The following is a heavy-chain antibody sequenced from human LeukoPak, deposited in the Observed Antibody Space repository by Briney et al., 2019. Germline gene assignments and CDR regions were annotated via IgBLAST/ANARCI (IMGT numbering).Heavy chain of an antibody. D-gene: IGHD3-22*01. CDR3: ARGRQWLLPLPEGTYFDY. V-gene: IGHV4-39*07. CDR2: IYYSGST. J-gene: IGHJ4*02. CDR1: GGSISSGSYY. Sequence: SETLSLTCTVSGGSISSGSYYWGWIRQPPGKGLEWIGSIYYSGSTYYNPSLKSRVTISVDTSKNQFSLKLSSVTAADTAVYYCARGRQWLLPLPEGTYFDYWGQGTLVTVSS.